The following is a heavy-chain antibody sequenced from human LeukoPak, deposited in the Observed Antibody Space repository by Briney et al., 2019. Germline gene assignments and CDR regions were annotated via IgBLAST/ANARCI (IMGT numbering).Heavy chain of an antibody. CDR1: GDSISSYY. CDR3: ARGRYCTNGVCYITLDY. CDR2: INHSGST. Sequence: SETLSLTCTVSGDSISSYYWTWIRQPPGNGLEWIGEINHSGSTNYNPSLKSRVTISVDTSKNQFSLKLSSVTAADTAVYYCARGRYCTNGVCYITLDYWGQGTLVTVSS. V-gene: IGHV4-34*01. J-gene: IGHJ4*02. D-gene: IGHD2-8*01.